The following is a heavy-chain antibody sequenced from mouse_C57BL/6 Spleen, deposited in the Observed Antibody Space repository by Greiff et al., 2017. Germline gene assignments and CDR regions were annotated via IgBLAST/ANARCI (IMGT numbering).Heavy chain of an antibody. J-gene: IGHJ3*01. CDR1: GYSITSGYY. V-gene: IGHV3-6*01. CDR3: ARKYDYDTSY. Sequence: EVQLQESGPGLVKPSQSLSLTCSVTGYSITSGYYWNWIRQFPGNKLEWMGYISYDGSNNYNPSLKNRISITRDTSKNQFFLKLNSVTTEDTATYYCARKYDYDTSYWGQGTLVTVSA. CDR2: ISYDGSN. D-gene: IGHD2-4*01.